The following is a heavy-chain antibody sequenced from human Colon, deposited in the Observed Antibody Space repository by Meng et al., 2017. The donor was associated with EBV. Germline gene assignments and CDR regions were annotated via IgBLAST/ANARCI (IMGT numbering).Heavy chain of an antibody. CDR2: IIHGGSP. Sequence: VKRTQLGEGRLKASGTLSLPCAVNGGSLSGAYWNWIRQPPGKGLEWIGEIIHGGSPSYNPSLKSRVTISIDTSKNQLSLMLSSVTAADTAVYYCARRPTGINYWGQGTLVTVSS. J-gene: IGHJ4*02. CDR1: GGSLSGAY. CDR3: ARRPTGINY. D-gene: IGHD2-8*02. V-gene: IGHV4-34*02.